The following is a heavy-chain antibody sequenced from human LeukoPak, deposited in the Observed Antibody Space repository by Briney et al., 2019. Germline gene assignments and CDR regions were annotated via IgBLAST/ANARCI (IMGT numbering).Heavy chain of an antibody. CDR3: ARDSGYYGGNSRSDRFDP. D-gene: IGHD4-23*01. CDR2: IYYSGGT. J-gene: IGHJ5*02. V-gene: IGHV4-59*01. Sequence: PSETLSLTCTVSGGSISSFYWTWIRQPPGKGLEWIGYIYYSGGTNYNPSLKSRVTISVDTSKNQFSLKLSSVTASDTAVYYCARDSGYYGGNSRSDRFDPWGQGTLVTVSS. CDR1: GGSISSFY.